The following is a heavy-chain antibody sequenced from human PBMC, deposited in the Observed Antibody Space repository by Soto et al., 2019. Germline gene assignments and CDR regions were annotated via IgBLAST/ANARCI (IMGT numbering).Heavy chain of an antibody. Sequence: SKTLSLTCTVSGGSIISGRYYWTWSRQLPGKGLEYIGYIYYTGGTYYNPSLKSRVTISVDTSKGQFSLNLGSVTAADTAVYYCARDRSMSATFDSWGQGSLVTVSS. CDR2: IYYTGGT. CDR1: GGSIISGRYY. CDR3: ARDRSMSATFDS. V-gene: IGHV4-31*03. J-gene: IGHJ4*02. D-gene: IGHD1-26*01.